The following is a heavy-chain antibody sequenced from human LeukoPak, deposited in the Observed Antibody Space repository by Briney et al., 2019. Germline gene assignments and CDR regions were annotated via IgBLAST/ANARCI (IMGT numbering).Heavy chain of an antibody. V-gene: IGHV3-21*01. CDR3: ARQNYDILTGRSEPPLHY. Sequence: PGGSLRLSCAASGFTFSSYSMNWVRQAPGKGLEWVSSISSSSSYIYYADSVKGRFTISRDNAKNSLYLQMNSLRAEDTAVYYCARQNYDILTGRSEPPLHYWGQGTLVTVSS. J-gene: IGHJ4*02. CDR2: ISSSSSYI. CDR1: GFTFSSYS. D-gene: IGHD3-9*01.